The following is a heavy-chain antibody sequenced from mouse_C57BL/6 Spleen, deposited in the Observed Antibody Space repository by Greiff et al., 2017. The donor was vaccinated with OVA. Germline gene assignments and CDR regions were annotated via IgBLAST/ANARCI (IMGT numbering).Heavy chain of an antibody. V-gene: IGHV1-55*01. CDR2: IYPGSGST. Sequence: VQLQQPGAELVKPGASVKMSCKASGYTFTSYWITWVKQRPGQGLEWVGDIYPGSGSTNYNEKFKSQATLTVDTASSIVYMQLSSLTSEDSAVDYCARTVVDQYCDVWGTGTTVTVSS. CDR1: GYTFTSYW. J-gene: IGHJ1*03. CDR3: ARTVVDQYCDV. D-gene: IGHD1-1*01.